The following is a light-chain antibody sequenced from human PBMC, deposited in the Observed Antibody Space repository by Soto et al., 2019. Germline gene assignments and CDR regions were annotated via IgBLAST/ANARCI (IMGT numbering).Light chain of an antibody. V-gene: IGKV3-20*01. CDR2: GAS. Sequence: EIVLTQSPGSLSLSLGERATLSCRASQSVDSAFFAWYQQKPGQPPRLLMYGASRTATGIRDRFSGSGSGTDFTLTISRLEPEDFAVYYCQQYASSLTFGQGTKLEI. CDR1: QSVDSAF. J-gene: IGKJ1*01. CDR3: QQYASSLT.